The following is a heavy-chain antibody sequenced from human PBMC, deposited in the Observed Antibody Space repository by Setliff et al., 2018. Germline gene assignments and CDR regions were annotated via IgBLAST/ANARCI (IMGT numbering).Heavy chain of an antibody. CDR2: ISVYDGST. J-gene: IGHJ4*02. D-gene: IGHD3-22*01. CDR3: ARDTRDRYDSSGHYLSLDY. V-gene: IGHV1-18*01. CDR1: GYSFTSYG. Sequence: ASVKVSCKTSGYSFTSYGISWVRQGPGQGLEWVGRISVYDGSTKYVEKFQGRVTMTTDTSTNTAYMELSSLGSEATAIFYCARDTRDRYDSSGHYLSLDYWGQGTLVTVSS.